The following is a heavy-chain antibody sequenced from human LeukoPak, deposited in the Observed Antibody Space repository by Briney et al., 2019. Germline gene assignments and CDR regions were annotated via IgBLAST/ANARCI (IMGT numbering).Heavy chain of an antibody. J-gene: IGHJ4*02. CDR2: TYYRSKWYN. Sequence: SQTLSLTCAISGDSVSSNSAAWNRIRQSPSGGLEWLGRTYYRSKWYNGYAISVKSRIAVNPDTSKNQFSLHLNSVTPEDTAVYYCARSSPNFDCWGQGTLVTVSS. CDR1: GDSVSSNSAA. D-gene: IGHD2-2*01. CDR3: ARSSPNFDC. V-gene: IGHV6-1*01.